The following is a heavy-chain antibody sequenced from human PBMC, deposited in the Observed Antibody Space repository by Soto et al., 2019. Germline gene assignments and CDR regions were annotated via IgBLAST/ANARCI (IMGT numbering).Heavy chain of an antibody. CDR2: ISTSGNV. CDR3: ARDNNDFWSLYPLAFDY. CDR1: GCSLTKYD. J-gene: IGHJ4*02. V-gene: IGHV4-4*07. D-gene: IGHD3-3*01. Sequence: SETLSLTRTVSGCSLTKYDWSWIRQPAGKGLEWIGRISTSGNVVSKASLRSRLTMSVDTSKNQFSLRLTSVTAADTAVYYCARDNNDFWSLYPLAFDYWGQGALVTVSS.